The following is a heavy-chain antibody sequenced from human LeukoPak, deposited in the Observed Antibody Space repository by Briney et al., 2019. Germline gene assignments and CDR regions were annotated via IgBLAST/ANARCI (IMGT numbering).Heavy chain of an antibody. CDR1: GLTFSHAW. V-gene: IGHV3-15*01. D-gene: IGHD6-13*01. CDR2: IKRKTDGGTT. CDR3: TTDRWQQLDNYYYYGMDV. Sequence: GGSLRLSGAASGLTFSHAWMSSVGPPPGKGVEWVGRIKRKTDGGTTDYAAPVKGRFTISRDDSKNTLYLQMNSLKTEDTAVYYCTTDRWQQLDNYYYYGMDVWGQGTTVTVSS. J-gene: IGHJ6*02.